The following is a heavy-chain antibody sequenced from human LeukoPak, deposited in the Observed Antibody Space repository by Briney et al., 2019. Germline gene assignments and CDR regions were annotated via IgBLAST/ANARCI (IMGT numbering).Heavy chain of an antibody. CDR3: ARGRSITLLRGVAMSDGFDI. J-gene: IGHJ3*02. CDR2: ISYDGSNE. V-gene: IGHV3-30-3*01. D-gene: IGHD3-10*01. CDR1: AVTFSRYA. Sequence: GRSLRLSCAASAVTFSRYAMHWVRQAPGKGQESVAVISYDGSNEYYADSVKGRFTISRDSSENKLYLQMNSMRVDDTAVYYCARGRSITLLRGVAMSDGFDIWGQGAMVAVSS.